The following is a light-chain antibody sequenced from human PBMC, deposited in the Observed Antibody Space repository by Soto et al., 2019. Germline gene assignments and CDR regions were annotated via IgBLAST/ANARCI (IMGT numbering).Light chain of an antibody. CDR3: HQYGSSPRT. CDR2: GAY. J-gene: IGKJ1*01. CDR1: QSVSSSY. Sequence: EIVLTQSPGTLSLSPGETATLSCRASQSVSSSYLAWYQQKPGQAPRLLIFGAYNRATGIPDRFSGSGSGTDFTLTISRLVPEDFAVFYCHQYGSSPRTFGQWTKVEIK. V-gene: IGKV3-20*01.